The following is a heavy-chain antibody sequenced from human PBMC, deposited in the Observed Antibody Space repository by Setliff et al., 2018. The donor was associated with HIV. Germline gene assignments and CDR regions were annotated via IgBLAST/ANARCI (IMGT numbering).Heavy chain of an antibody. Sequence: GESLKISCKDSGYSFPNDWIGWVRQMPGKGLEWVAIIFPGDSETRYSPSFEGQVTISADRSINTVYLQWSSLRVSDTAIYYCTRHPLRPGIAGYFYFVDVWGTGTTVTVSS. J-gene: IGHJ6*03. CDR3: TRHPLRPGIAGYFYFVDV. D-gene: IGHD3-9*01. CDR2: IFPGDSET. V-gene: IGHV5-51*01. CDR1: GYSFPNDW.